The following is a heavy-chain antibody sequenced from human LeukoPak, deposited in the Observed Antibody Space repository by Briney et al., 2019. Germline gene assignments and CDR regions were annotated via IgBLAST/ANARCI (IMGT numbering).Heavy chain of an antibody. Sequence: PSETLSLTCTVSTGSISSSSYYWGWIRQPPGKGLEWIGSIYYSGSTYYNPSLKSRVTVSIDTSKNQFSLRLTSVTAADTAMYYCAGTAWSSGSYSDNCFDPWGQGTLVTVSS. CDR2: IYYSGST. D-gene: IGHD3-10*01. CDR1: TGSISSSSYY. J-gene: IGHJ5*02. V-gene: IGHV4-39*07. CDR3: AGTAWSSGSYSDNCFDP.